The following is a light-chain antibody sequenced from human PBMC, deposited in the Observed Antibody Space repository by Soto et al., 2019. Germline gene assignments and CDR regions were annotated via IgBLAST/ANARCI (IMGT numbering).Light chain of an antibody. CDR2: KVS. CDR1: QSLAYSDGNTY. CDR3: MQGTHWPYT. J-gene: IGKJ2*01. V-gene: IGKV2-30*01. Sequence: DVVMTQSPLSLPVTLGQPASISCRSSQSLAYSDGNTYLNWFQQRPGQSPRRLIYKVSNRDSGGTDRFSGSGSGTDFTLEISRVEAEDVGVYYCMQGTHWPYTFGQGTKLEIK.